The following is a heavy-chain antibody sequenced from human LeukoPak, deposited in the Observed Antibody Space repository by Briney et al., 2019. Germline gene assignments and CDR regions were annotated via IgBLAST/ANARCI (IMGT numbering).Heavy chain of an antibody. CDR1: GGSISSYY. D-gene: IGHD3-3*01. Sequence: SETLSLTCTVSGGSISSYYWSWIRQPAGKGLEWIGRIYTSGSTNYNPSLKSRVTISVDTSKNQFSLKLSSVTAADTAVYYCARGRVWSGFISYYYYMDVWGKGTTVTVSS. V-gene: IGHV4-4*07. CDR2: IYTSGST. CDR3: ARGRVWSGFISYYYYMDV. J-gene: IGHJ6*03.